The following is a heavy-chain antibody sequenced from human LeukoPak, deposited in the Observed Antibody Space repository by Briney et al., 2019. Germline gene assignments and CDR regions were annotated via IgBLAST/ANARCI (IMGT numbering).Heavy chain of an antibody. CDR3: ARGSSNYYGMDV. Sequence: SETLSLTCSVSDGSINSYYWNWIRRPPGKGLEWIGYIYYNGNTNYSPSLKSRVTMSVDTSKNLFSLKVSSVTAADTAVYYCARGSSNYYGMDVRGQGTTVTVSS. CDR2: IYYNGNT. D-gene: IGHD6-13*01. J-gene: IGHJ6*02. CDR1: DGSINSYY. V-gene: IGHV4-59*01.